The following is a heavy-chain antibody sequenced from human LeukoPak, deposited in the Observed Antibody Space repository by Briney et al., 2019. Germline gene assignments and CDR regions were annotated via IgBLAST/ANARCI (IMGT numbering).Heavy chain of an antibody. CDR2: TGLNDDWT. CDR3: AKDLVQRSRRHSPFEH. Sequence: GGSLRLSCSASGFSFSVFAMSWVRQAPGKGLEWVAATGLNDDWTHYTDSVRGRFTISRDNSRNTLYLQMTSLRVEDTAVYYCAKDLVQRSRRHSPFEHWGQGILVTVSS. J-gene: IGHJ4*02. CDR1: GFSFSVFA. V-gene: IGHV3-23*01. D-gene: IGHD1-1*01.